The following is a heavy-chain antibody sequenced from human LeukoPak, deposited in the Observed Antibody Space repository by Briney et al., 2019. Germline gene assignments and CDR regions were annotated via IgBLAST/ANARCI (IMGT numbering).Heavy chain of an antibody. V-gene: IGHV3-23*01. CDR1: GFTFGSYA. D-gene: IGHD3-10*01. CDR3: AKGRPGSYYFDY. J-gene: IGHJ4*02. Sequence: GGSLRLSCAASGFTFGSYAMSWVRQAPGKWLEWVSAISGSGGSTYYADSEKGRFTISRDNSKNTLYLQMDSLRAEDTAVDYCAKGRPGSYYFDYWGQGTLVTISS. CDR2: ISGSGGST.